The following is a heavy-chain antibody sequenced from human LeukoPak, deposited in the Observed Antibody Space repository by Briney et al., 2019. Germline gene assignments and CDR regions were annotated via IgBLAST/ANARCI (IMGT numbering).Heavy chain of an antibody. CDR1: GFSFTSYW. CDR3: ARFWTGYSDY. J-gene: IGHJ4*02. V-gene: IGHV5-51*01. CDR2: IYPADSDT. D-gene: IGHD3/OR15-3a*01. Sequence: GGSLKIFCKGSGFSFTSYWFGWVRQMPGKGLEWMGLIYPADSDTRYSPSFQGQVTISAGRSISTAYLQWSSLKASDTAMYYCARFWTGYSDYWGQGTLVTVSS.